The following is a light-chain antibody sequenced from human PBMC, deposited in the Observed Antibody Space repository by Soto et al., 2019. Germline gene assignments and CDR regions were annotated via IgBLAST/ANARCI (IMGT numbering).Light chain of an antibody. Sequence: QSALTQPASVSGSPGQSITISCTGTSSDVGSYNLVSWYQQHPGKAPKLMIYEGSKRPSGVSNRFSGSKSGNTASLTISGLRAEDEADYYCCSYAGNNIFVFGTGTKVTVL. CDR3: CSYAGNNIFV. V-gene: IGLV2-23*01. CDR2: EGS. CDR1: SSDVGSYNL. J-gene: IGLJ1*01.